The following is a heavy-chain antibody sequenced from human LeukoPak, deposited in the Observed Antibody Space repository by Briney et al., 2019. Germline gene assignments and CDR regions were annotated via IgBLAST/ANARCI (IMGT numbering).Heavy chain of an antibody. CDR2: ISSRGTHM. Sequence: GGSLRLSCAASGFTVSSNDMSWVRQAPGKGLEWVSFISSRGTHMYYLDSVKGRFTISRDNAKASLDLQLNSLRAEDTAVYFCARYFRIAAAVPSYFDYWGQGVLVTVSS. J-gene: IGHJ4*02. V-gene: IGHV3-21*01. CDR3: ARYFRIAAAVPSYFDY. CDR1: GFTVSSND. D-gene: IGHD6-13*01.